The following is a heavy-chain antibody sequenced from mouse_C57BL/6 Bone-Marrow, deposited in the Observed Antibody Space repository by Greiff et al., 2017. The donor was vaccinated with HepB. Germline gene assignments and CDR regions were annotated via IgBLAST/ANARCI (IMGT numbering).Heavy chain of an antibody. CDR3: ARQYYYGSSYSFDY. CDR1: GFTFSSYG. D-gene: IGHD1-1*01. V-gene: IGHV5-6*01. CDR2: ISSGGSYT. J-gene: IGHJ2*01. Sequence: EVKLMESGGDLVKPGGSLKLSCAASGFTFSSYGMSWVRQTPDKRLEWVATISSGGSYTDYPDSVKGRITISRDNAKNTLYLQMSSLKSEDTAMYYCARQYYYGSSYSFDYWGQGTTLTVSS.